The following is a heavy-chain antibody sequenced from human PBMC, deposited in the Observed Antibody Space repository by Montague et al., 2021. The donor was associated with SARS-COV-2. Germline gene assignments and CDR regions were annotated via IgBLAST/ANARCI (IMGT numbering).Heavy chain of an antibody. Sequence: SETLSLTCTVSGGSIRSSSHFWGWFRQPPGQRLEWIGNISYSGSTYYSPSLKSRVIISADTSKNQFSLNLRSVTAADTAVYFCGLGRGFAVGNHYYYSYGLDVWGQGTTVTVSS. D-gene: IGHD3-10*01. CDR1: GGSIRSSSHF. V-gene: IGHV4-39*07. CDR3: GLGRGFAVGNHYYYSYGLDV. J-gene: IGHJ6*02. CDR2: ISYSGST.